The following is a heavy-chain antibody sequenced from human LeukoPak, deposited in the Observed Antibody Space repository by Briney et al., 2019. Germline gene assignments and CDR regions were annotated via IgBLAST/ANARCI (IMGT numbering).Heavy chain of an antibody. V-gene: IGHV7-4-1*02. CDR2: TNTNTGNP. CDR3: ARDASNSDYYYYMDV. CDR1: GYTFTSYA. D-gene: IGHD4-11*01. J-gene: IGHJ6*03. Sequence: ASVKVSCKASGYTFTSYAMNWVRQAPGQGLEWMGWTNTNTGNPTYAQGFTGRFVFSLDTSVSTAYLQISSLKAEDTAVYYCARDASNSDYYYYMDVWGKGTTVTVSS.